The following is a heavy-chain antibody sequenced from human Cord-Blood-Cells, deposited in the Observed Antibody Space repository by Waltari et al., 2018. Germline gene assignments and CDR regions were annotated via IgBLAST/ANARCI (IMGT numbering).Heavy chain of an antibody. Sequence: QVQLVESGGGVVQPGRSLRLSCAASGFTFSSYGMHWVRQAPGKGLEWVAVIWYDGSNKYYADSVKGRFTISRDNSKNTLYLQMNSLRAEDTAVYYCARDYSSSWHELYYYYGMDVWGQGTTVTVSS. CDR2: IWYDGSNK. CDR1: GFTFSSYG. V-gene: IGHV3-33*01. J-gene: IGHJ6*02. D-gene: IGHD6-13*01. CDR3: ARDYSSSWHELYYYYGMDV.